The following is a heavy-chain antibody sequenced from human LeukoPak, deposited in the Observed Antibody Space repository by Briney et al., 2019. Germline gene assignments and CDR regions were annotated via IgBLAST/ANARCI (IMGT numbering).Heavy chain of an antibody. CDR1: GGSVTSTNW. CDR2: VHLDGRT. D-gene: IGHD3-3*01. Sequence: PSETLSLTCGVSGGSVTSTNWWTWVRQPPGKGLEWIGEVHLDGRTNYNPSLKSRLTISVDLSENHISLKRTSVTAADTAVYYCAREGGFFRPLDYSGQGTLVTVSS. J-gene: IGHJ4*02. V-gene: IGHV4-4*02. CDR3: AREGGFFRPLDY.